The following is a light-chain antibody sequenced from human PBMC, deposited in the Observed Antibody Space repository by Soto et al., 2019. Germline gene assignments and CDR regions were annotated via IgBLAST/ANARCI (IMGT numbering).Light chain of an antibody. Sequence: QSVLTQPPSASGTPGQRVTISCSGSSSNIGSNTVYWSQQLPGTAPKLLIYSNNQRPSGVPDRFSGSKSGTSASLAISGLQSEDEADYYCAAWDDSPNGVVFGGGAKLTVL. CDR1: SSNIGSNT. CDR2: SNN. CDR3: AAWDDSPNGVV. J-gene: IGLJ2*01. V-gene: IGLV1-44*01.